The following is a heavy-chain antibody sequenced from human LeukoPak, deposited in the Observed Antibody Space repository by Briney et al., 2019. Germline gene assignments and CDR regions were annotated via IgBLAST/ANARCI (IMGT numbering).Heavy chain of an antibody. CDR3: ASRHYYDSSEAKDYYYYYYMDV. CDR2: IIPIFGTA. D-gene: IGHD3-22*01. Sequence: SVKVSCKASGGTFSSYAISWVRQAPGQGLEWMGGIIPIFGTANYAQKFQGRVTITADKSTSTAYMELSSLRSEDTAVYYCASRHYYDSSEAKDYYYYYYMDVWGKGTTVTVSS. V-gene: IGHV1-69*06. J-gene: IGHJ6*03. CDR1: GGTFSSYA.